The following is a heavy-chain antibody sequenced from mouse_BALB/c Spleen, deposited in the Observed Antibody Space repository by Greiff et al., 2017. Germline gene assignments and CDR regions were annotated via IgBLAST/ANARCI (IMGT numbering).Heavy chain of an antibody. J-gene: IGHJ3*01. CDR2: IDPENGNT. CDR3: ASPDSTGFAY. CDR1: GFNIKDYY. D-gene: IGHD1-1*01. V-gene: IGHV14-1*02. Sequence: VQLKESGAELVRPGALVKLSCKASGFNIKDYYMHWVKQRPEQGLEWIGWIDPENGNTIYDPKFQGKASITADTSSNTAYLQLSSLTSEDTAVYYCASPDSTGFAYWGQGTLVTVSA.